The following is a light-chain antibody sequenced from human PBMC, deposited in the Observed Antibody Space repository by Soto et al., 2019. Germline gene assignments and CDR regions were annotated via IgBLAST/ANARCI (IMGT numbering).Light chain of an antibody. V-gene: IGKV1-39*01. CDR3: QQTHSAPLT. CDR2: ATD. Sequence: DNQMTQSPSSLSASVVDRVTITCRALQSIISYLNWYQQKPGTAPKRLIYATDTMQSGVPSRFSVNGSGTEFTRTISRLQPEDFATYYRQQTHSAPLTFGGWTNVQIK. J-gene: IGKJ4*01. CDR1: QSIISY.